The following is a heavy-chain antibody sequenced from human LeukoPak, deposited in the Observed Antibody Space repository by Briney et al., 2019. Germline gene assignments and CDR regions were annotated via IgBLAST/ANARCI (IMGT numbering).Heavy chain of an antibody. J-gene: IGHJ4*02. V-gene: IGHV3-48*03. CDR1: GFTFSSYE. CDR2: ISSSGNTI. CDR3: ARGGSYWGFDY. D-gene: IGHD1-26*01. Sequence: GGSLRLSCAASGFTFSSYEMNWVRQAPGKGLEWVSYISSSGNTIYYADSVKGRFTISRDNAKNSLYLQMNSLRAEDTAVYYCARGGSYWGFDYWGQGTLGTVSS.